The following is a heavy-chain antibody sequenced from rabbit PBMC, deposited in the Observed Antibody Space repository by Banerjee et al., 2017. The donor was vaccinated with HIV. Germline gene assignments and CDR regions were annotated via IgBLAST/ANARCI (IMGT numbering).Heavy chain of an antibody. CDR2: IYTGSDGTT. CDR1: GIDFSNYYY. D-gene: IGHD4-2*01. CDR3: TRDDGTACDL. V-gene: IGHV1S43*01. Sequence: QQQLEESGGGLVQPEGSLTLTCTASGIDFSNYYYMCWVRQAPGKGLEWIGCIYTGSDGTTYYASWAKGRFTITRSTSLNTVDLKMTSLTAADTATYFCTRDDGTACDLWGPGTLVTVS. J-gene: IGHJ4*01.